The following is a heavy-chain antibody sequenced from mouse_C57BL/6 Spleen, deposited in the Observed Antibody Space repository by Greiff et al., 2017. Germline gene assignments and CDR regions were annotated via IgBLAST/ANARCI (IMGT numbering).Heavy chain of an antibody. Sequence: EVMLVESGEGLVKPGGSLKLSCAASGFTFSDYGMHWVRQAPEKGLEWVAYISSGSSTIYYADTVKGRFTISRDNAKNTLFLQMTSLRSEDTAMYYCARDPGYDYDAFDYWGQGTTLTVSS. J-gene: IGHJ2*01. V-gene: IGHV5-17*01. D-gene: IGHD2-4*01. CDR2: ISSGSSTI. CDR1: GFTFSDYG. CDR3: ARDPGYDYDAFDY.